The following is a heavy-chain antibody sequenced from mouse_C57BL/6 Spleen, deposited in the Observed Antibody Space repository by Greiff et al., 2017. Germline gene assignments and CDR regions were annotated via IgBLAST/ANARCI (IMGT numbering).Heavy chain of an antibody. Sequence: QVQLQQSGAELVRPGASVTLSCKASGYTFTDYEMHWVKQTPVHGLEWIGAIDPETGGTAYNQKFKGKAILTADKSSSTAYMELRSLPSEDSAVYYCTASYSDCYFDYWGKGTTLTVSS. D-gene: IGHD2-12*01. J-gene: IGHJ2*01. V-gene: IGHV1-15*01. CDR1: GYTFTDYE. CDR2: IDPETGGT. CDR3: TASYSDCYFDY.